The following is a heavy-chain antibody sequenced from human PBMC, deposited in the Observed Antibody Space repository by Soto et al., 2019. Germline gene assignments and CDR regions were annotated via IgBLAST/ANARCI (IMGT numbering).Heavy chain of an antibody. CDR2: IIPIFGTA. CDR3: ARAPRYYYDSSGYPYYYYYGMDV. J-gene: IGHJ6*02. Sequence: QVQLVQSGAEVKKPGSSVKVSCKASGGTFSSYAISWVRQAPGQGLEWMGGIIPIFGTANYAQKFQGRVTISAEDSTSTAYMELSSLRSEDTAVYYCARAPRYYYDSSGYPYYYYYGMDVWGQGTTVTVSS. D-gene: IGHD3-22*01. V-gene: IGHV1-69*12. CDR1: GGTFSSYA.